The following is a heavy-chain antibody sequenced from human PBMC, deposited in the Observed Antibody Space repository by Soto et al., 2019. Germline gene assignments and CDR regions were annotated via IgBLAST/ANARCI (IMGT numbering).Heavy chain of an antibody. CDR1: GGSISSYY. V-gene: IGHV4-59*08. Sequence: PSETLSLTCTVSGGSISSYYWSWIRQPPGKGLEWIGYIYYSGSTNYNPSLKSRVTISVDTSKNQFSLKLSSVTAADTAVYYCARQQVGYCSSTSCYGDYYYYMDVWGKGTTVTVSS. J-gene: IGHJ6*03. CDR2: IYYSGST. CDR3: ARQQVGYCSSTSCYGDYYYYMDV. D-gene: IGHD2-2*03.